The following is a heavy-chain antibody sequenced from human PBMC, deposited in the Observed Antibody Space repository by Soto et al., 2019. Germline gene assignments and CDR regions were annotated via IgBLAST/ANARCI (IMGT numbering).Heavy chain of an antibody. CDR2: IVPTLRIT. CDR1: GGTSTIYT. Sequence: QVQLVQSGAEVKKPGASLRVSCETSGGTSTIYTITWVRQAPGQGLQWMGRIVPTLRITNYAQEFQGRLTITADSTASTAHIELTSLTSEDTAVYYCATDKYGLGRVGAQFWGQGTLVSVSS. J-gene: IGHJ4*02. CDR3: ATDKYGLGRVGAQF. D-gene: IGHD3-16*01. V-gene: IGHV1-69*02.